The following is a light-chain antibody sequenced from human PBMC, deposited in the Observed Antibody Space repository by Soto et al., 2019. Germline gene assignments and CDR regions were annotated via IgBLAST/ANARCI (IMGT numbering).Light chain of an antibody. Sequence: QTVVTQSPSASASLGASVKLTCTLSSGHSSYAIAWHQQQPEKGPRYLMKLNSDGSHSKGDVIPDRFSGSSSGAERYLTISSLQSEDEADYYCQTWGTGTVVFGGGTQLTVL. CDR3: QTWGTGTVV. V-gene: IGLV4-69*01. CDR1: SGHSSYA. J-gene: IGLJ2*01. CDR2: LNSDGSH.